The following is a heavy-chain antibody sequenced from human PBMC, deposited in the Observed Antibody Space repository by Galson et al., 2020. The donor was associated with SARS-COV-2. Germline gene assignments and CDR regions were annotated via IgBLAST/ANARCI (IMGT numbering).Heavy chain of an antibody. CDR1: VDNVSSDRAA. Sequence: SQTHSLTCAISVDNVSSDRAAWNWIRQSPSRGLEWLGRSYYRPKWNNDYAVSMRGRLIINPDTSENKFSLQLDSVTPEDTAVYCCARDPSDWTFFDYWGQGTLVTVSS. V-gene: IGHV6-1*01. CDR3: ARDPSDWTFFDY. J-gene: IGHJ4*02. D-gene: IGHD1-1*01. CDR2: SYYRPKWNN.